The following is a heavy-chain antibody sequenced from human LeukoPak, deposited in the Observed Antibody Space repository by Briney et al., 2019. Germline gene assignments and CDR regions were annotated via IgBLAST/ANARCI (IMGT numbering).Heavy chain of an antibody. V-gene: IGHV3-30*02. CDR2: IRYDGSNK. D-gene: IGHD4-17*01. Sequence: GGSLRLSCAASGFTFSSYGMHWVRQAPGKGLEWVAFIRYDGSNKYYADSVKGRFTISRDNSKNTLYLQMNSLRAEDTAVYYCAKDITVTTRGAADYWGQGTLVTVSS. J-gene: IGHJ4*02. CDR1: GFTFSSYG. CDR3: AKDITVTTRGAADY.